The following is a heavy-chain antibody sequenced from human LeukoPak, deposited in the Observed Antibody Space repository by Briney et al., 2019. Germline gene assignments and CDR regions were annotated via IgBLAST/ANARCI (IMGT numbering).Heavy chain of an antibody. J-gene: IGHJ4*02. Sequence: GGSLRLSCAASGFTFSNYAMTWVRQAPGKGQGWVSGISAGGGTPYFADSVQGRFTISRDNSKNTLYLQMNNLRADDTAVYYCAKLMLRYTYGSADYWGQGTLVTVSS. CDR3: AKLMLRYTYGSADY. CDR2: ISAGGGTP. CDR1: GFTFSNYA. D-gene: IGHD5-18*01. V-gene: IGHV3-23*01.